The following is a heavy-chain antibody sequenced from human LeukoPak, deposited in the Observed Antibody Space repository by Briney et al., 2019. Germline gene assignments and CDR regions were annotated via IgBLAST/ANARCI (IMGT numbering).Heavy chain of an antibody. CDR1: GFTFSSYA. J-gene: IGHJ4*02. V-gene: IGHV3-23*01. CDR2: ISGSGGST. CDR3: ASCLSGWYPGY. Sequence: GGSLRLSCAASGFTFSSYAMSWVRQAPGKGLEWVSAISGSGGSTYYTDSVKGRFTISRDNSKNTLYLQMNSLRAEDTAVYYCASCLSGWYPGYWGQGTLVTVSS. D-gene: IGHD6-19*01.